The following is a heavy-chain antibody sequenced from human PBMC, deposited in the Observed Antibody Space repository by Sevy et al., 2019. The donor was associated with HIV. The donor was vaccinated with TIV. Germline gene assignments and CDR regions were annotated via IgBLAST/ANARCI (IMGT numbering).Heavy chain of an antibody. CDR2: INGSGGYT. CDR3: AKETAAGYY. V-gene: IGHV3-23*01. Sequence: GESLKISCAASGFTFRSYVMSWVRQAPGKGLEWVCTINGSGGYTYYADSVKGRFTISRDNSKNTVDLEMSSLTAEDTALYYCAKETAAGYYWGQGTTVTVSS. J-gene: IGHJ6*02. CDR1: GFTFRSYV. D-gene: IGHD6-13*01.